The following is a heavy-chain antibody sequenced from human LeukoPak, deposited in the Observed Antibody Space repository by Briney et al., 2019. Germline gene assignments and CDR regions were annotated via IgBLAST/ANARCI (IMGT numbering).Heavy chain of an antibody. Sequence: SETLSLTCTVSGGSLSSYYWSWIRQPPGKGLEWIGYIYYSGSTNYNPSLKSRVTISVDTSKNQSSLKLTSVTGADTAVYYCAGERGEEYSSGWYKTNFFDNWGQGIRVPVSS. D-gene: IGHD6-19*01. V-gene: IGHV4-59*12. CDR3: AGERGEEYSSGWYKTNFFDN. J-gene: IGHJ4*02. CDR1: GGSLSSYY. CDR2: IYYSGST.